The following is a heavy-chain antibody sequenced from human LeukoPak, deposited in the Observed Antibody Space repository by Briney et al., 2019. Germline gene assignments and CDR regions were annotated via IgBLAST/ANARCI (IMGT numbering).Heavy chain of an antibody. CDR1: GGSISSGGYY. D-gene: IGHD3-10*01. V-gene: IGHV4-31*03. Sequence: SETLSLTCTVSGGSISSGGYYWSWIRQYPGKGLEWIGYIYYSGSTYYNPSLKSRVTISVDTSKNQFSLKLSSVTAADTAVYYCARAPLVVRGVIGGMDVWGQGTTVTVSS. J-gene: IGHJ6*02. CDR2: IYYSGST. CDR3: ARAPLVVRGVIGGMDV.